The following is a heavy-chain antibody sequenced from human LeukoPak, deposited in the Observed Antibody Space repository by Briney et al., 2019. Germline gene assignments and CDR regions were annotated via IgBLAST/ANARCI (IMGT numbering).Heavy chain of an antibody. CDR2: ISSSSSHI. V-gene: IGHV3-21*01. D-gene: IGHD6-13*01. CDR1: GFTFSSYS. J-gene: IGHJ4*02. CDR3: ARDLVAAACFAY. Sequence: GGSLRLSCAASGFTFSSYSMNWVRQSPGKGLEWVSSISSSSSHIYYADSVKGRFTIYRENAKHSLYLQMNSLRAEDTAVYYCARDLVAAACFAYWGQGTLVTVSS.